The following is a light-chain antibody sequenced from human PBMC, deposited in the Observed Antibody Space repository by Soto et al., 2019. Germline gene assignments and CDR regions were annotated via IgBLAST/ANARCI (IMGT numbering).Light chain of an antibody. CDR3: VTWDSSLSAYV. J-gene: IGLJ1*01. CDR1: SSKIGSDY. Sequence: QSVLAQPHSVSATPGQKVTISCSGSSSKIGSDYVSWYQQLPGTAPNLLIYGNIKRSLVIPFRFSGSKSVTSATLGITGLQTGDEADYYCVTWDSSLSAYVSGTGTKVTVL. V-gene: IGLV1-51*02. CDR2: GNI.